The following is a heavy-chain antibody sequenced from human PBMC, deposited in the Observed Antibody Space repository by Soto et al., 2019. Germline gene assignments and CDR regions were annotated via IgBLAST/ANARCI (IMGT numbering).Heavy chain of an antibody. J-gene: IGHJ4*02. V-gene: IGHV2-5*02. CDR1: GFSLTTSGVG. CDR3: AHRVLRTVFGLVTTTATYFDF. Sequence: QITLNESGPPVVRPTETLTLTCRFSGFSLTTSGVGVGWIRQSPGKAPEWLALIYWDDDKRYSASLKSRLTITKDTSKNLVVLTVSDLDPTDTATYYCAHRVLRTVFGLVTTTATYFDFWGQGTPVAVSS. CDR2: IYWDDDK. D-gene: IGHD3-3*01.